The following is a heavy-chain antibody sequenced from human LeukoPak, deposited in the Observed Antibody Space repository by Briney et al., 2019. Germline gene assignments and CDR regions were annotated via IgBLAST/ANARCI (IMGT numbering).Heavy chain of an antibody. CDR2: IRYDGSNK. Sequence: GGSLRLSCAASGFTFSNYGMHWVRQAPGKGLEWVAFIRYDGSNKSYADSVKGRFTISRDNAKNSLYLQMNSLRAEDTAVYYCARGFRYDSSGPQGYWGQGTLVTVSS. D-gene: IGHD3-22*01. CDR3: ARGFRYDSSGPQGY. J-gene: IGHJ4*02. CDR1: GFTFSNYG. V-gene: IGHV3-30*02.